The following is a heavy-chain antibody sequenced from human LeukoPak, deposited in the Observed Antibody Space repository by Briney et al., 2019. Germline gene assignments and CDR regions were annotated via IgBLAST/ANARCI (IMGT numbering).Heavy chain of an antibody. CDR2: ISGSGGST. CDR1: GFTFSSYA. D-gene: IGHD2-2*01. Sequence: PGGSLRLSCAASGFTFSSYAMSWVRQAPGKGLEWVSAISGSGGSTYYADSVKGRFTISRDNSKNTLYLQMNSLRAEDTAVYYCAKDIVVVPAAIYSSSWYDYWGQETLVTVSS. CDR3: AKDIVVVPAAIYSSSWYDY. V-gene: IGHV3-23*01. J-gene: IGHJ4*02.